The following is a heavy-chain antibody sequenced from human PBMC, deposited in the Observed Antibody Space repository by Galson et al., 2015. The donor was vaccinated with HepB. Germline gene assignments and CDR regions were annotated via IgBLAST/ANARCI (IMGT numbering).Heavy chain of an antibody. CDR3: ARPRSAHYYYFYGMDV. D-gene: IGHD1-26*01. CDR1: GSTFTSYY. V-gene: IGHV1-46*01. Sequence: SVTVSCKASGSTFTSYYMHWVRQAPGQGLEWMGIINPSGGGTSYARKFQGRVTMTRDTSTSTVYMELSSLRSEDTAVYYCARPRSAHYYYFYGMDVWGQGTTVTVSS. CDR2: INPSGGGT. J-gene: IGHJ6*02.